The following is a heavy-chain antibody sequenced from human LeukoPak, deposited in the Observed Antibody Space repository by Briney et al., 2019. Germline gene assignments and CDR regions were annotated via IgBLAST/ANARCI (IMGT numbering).Heavy chain of an antibody. V-gene: IGHV3-30-3*01. CDR2: ISKDGSDK. D-gene: IGHD1-7*01. J-gene: IGHJ4*02. CDR1: GFTLSDYA. CDR3: ARDYWWNYDY. Sequence: GGSLRLSCAASGFTLSDYAMHWVRQAPGKGLEWVAVISKDGSDKYYPGSVRGRFTISRGNSKNTIYLQMDSLRAEDTAIYYCARDYWWNYDYWGQGTLVTVSS.